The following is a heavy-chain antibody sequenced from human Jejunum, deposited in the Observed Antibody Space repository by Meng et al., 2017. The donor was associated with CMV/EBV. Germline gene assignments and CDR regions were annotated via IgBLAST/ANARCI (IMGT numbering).Heavy chain of an antibody. CDR1: GFTFSRCC. CDR3: AREILDKYPWDF. CDR2: IVTNGGEK. J-gene: IGHJ4*02. Sequence: GGGFCPPWGLFRLAFVSSGFTFSRCCLIWILKGQAKGQEWVGNIVTNGGEKYYSASMKSRFTIFRDNASDYLYLQMNSMRGEDTAVYFCAREILDKYPWDFWGQGTLVTVSS. D-gene: IGHD3-3*01. V-gene: IGHV3-7*04.